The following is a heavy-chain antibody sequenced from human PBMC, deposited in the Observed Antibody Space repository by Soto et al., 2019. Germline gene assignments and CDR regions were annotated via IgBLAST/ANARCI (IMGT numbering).Heavy chain of an antibody. CDR1: GYTFTSYG. J-gene: IGHJ5*02. Sequence: ASVKVSCKASGYTFTSYGIHWVSQAPGQRLEWMGWINAANGDTKYSPKFQGRVTITRDTSASTAYMELSSLRSEDTAVYYCVRRHVSATGIDWFDPWGQGTLVTVS. CDR3: VRRHVSATGIDWFDP. CDR2: INAANGDT. V-gene: IGHV1-3*01. D-gene: IGHD6-13*01.